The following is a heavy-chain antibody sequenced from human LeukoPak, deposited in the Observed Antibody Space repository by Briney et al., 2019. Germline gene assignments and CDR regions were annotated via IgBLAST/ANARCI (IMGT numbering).Heavy chain of an antibody. D-gene: IGHD4-17*01. CDR2: LNPSGTT. CDR3: ARGHPYGDYFDY. J-gene: IGHJ4*02. V-gene: IGHV4-61*02. CDR1: GGSISNNNYY. Sequence: SETLSLTCTVSGGSISNNNYYWTWIRQPAGKGLEWIGRLNPSGTTNYNSSLESRVTISADTSENQFSLKLSSVTAADTAVYYCARGHPYGDYFDYWGQGALVTVSS.